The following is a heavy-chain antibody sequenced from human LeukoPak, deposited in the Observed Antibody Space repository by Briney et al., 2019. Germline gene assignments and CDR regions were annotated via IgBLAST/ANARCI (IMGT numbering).Heavy chain of an antibody. V-gene: IGHV4-34*01. CDR3: ATTRRKSSHFDH. CDR1: GGSFSGYY. Sequence: SETLSLTCAVSGGSFSGYYWSWIRQPPGKGLQWIGEINPSGSANYNPSLKSRVSISVDTSKNHFSLNLSSVTAADTAVYYCATTRRKSSHFDHWGQGTLVTVSS. CDR2: INPSGSA. J-gene: IGHJ4*02. D-gene: IGHD1-14*01.